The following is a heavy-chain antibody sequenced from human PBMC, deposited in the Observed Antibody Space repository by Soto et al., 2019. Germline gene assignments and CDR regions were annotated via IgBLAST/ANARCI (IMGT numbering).Heavy chain of an antibody. D-gene: IGHD3-9*01. CDR1: GGTLTSYT. V-gene: IGHV1-69*08. Sequence: GASVKVSCKASGGTLTSYTINWVRQAPGQGLEWMGRITPVLGAANYAPKFQGRITITADKSTRTAYMELSSLRSEDTAVYYCARALRYLADYYYYMDVWGKGTTVTVSS. J-gene: IGHJ6*03. CDR2: ITPVLGAA. CDR3: ARALRYLADYYYYMDV.